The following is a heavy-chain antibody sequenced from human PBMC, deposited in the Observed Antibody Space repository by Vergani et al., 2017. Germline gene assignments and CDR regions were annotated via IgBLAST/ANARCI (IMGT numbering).Heavy chain of an antibody. J-gene: IGHJ6*02. D-gene: IGHD2-2*01. CDR2: IWYDGSNK. CDR3: ARGHIVVVPAAYGMDV. V-gene: IGHV3-33*01. CDR1: GFTFSSYG. Sequence: QVQLVESGGGVVQPGRSLRLSCAASGFTFSSYGMHWVRQAPGQGLEWVAVIWYDGSNKYYADSVKGRFTISRDNSKNTLYLQMNSLRAEDTAVYYCARGHIVVVPAAYGMDVWGQGATVTVSS.